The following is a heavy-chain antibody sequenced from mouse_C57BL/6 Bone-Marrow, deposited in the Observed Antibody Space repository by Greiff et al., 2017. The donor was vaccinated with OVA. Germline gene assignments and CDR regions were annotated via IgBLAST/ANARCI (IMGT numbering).Heavy chain of an antibody. J-gene: IGHJ3*01. CDR2: ISDGGSYT. CDR3: ARNWFAY. CDR1: GFTFSSYA. Sequence: EVKLVESGGGLVKPGGSLKFSCAASGFTFSSYAMSWVRQTPEKRLEWVATISDGGSYTYYPDNVKGRFTISRDNAKNNLYLQMSHLKSEDTAMYYCARNWFAYWGQGTLVTVSA. V-gene: IGHV5-4*03.